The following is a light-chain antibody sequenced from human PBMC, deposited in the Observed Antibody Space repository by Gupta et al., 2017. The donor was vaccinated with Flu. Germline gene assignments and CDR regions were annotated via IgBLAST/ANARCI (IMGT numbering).Light chain of an antibody. J-gene: IGKJ4*02. V-gene: IGKV3-15*01. CDR1: QSVSNN. CDR2: GAS. Sequence: EIVMTQSPGTLSLSPGERATLSCWASQSVSNNLAGYQQKPGQAPRLLMYGASTRATGIQARCSGSGYGTEVTLTIRSLQSADFAVYDCHHYTHSSLTFGLGTKVEI. CDR3: HHYTHSSLT.